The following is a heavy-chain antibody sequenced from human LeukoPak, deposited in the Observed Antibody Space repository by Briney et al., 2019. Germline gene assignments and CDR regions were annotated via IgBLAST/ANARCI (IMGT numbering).Heavy chain of an antibody. J-gene: IGHJ4*02. V-gene: IGHV4-61*08. CDR1: GGSVGSAGYY. CDR2: IYYISNT. Sequence: SETLSLTCTVSGGSVGSAGYYWSWIRQPPGGGLEWIGYIYYISNTNYNPSLKSRVTMSVNPSKNQFSLKLNSATAADTAMYYCARTQSQSGSYRYYFGYWGQGTLVTVSS. D-gene: IGHD1-26*01. CDR3: ARTQSQSGSYRYYFGY.